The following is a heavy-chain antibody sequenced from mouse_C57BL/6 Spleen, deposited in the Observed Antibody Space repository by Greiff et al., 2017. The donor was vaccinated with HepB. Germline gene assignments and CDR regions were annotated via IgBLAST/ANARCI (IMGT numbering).Heavy chain of an antibody. J-gene: IGHJ1*03. Sequence: EVQVVESGEGLVKPGGSLKLSCAASGFTFSSYAMSWVRQTPEKRLEWVAYISSGGDYIYYADTVKGRFTISRDNARNTLYLQMSSLKSEDTAMYYCTRDITVVATSYWYFDVWGTGTTVTVSS. V-gene: IGHV5-9-1*02. CDR2: ISSGGDYI. D-gene: IGHD1-1*01. CDR3: TRDITVVATSYWYFDV. CDR1: GFTFSSYA.